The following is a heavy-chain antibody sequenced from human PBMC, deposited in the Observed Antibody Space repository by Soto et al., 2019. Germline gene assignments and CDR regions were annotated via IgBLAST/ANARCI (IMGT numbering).Heavy chain of an antibody. CDR1: GFTFSGSA. V-gene: IGHV3-73*01. D-gene: IGHD4-17*01. Sequence: PGGSLRLSCAASGFTFSGSAIHWVRQASGKGLEWVGRIRSKPNSYATAYAASVEGRFTISRDDSKNTAYLQMNSLKTEDTAVYYCSAGGSTVTTAMDVWGKGTTVTVSS. CDR2: IRSKPNSYAT. J-gene: IGHJ6*03. CDR3: SAGGSTVTTAMDV.